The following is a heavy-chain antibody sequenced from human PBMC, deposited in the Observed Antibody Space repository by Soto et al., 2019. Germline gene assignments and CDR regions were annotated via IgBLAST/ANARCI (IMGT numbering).Heavy chain of an antibody. J-gene: IGHJ4*02. CDR2: IYYSGST. Sequence: PSETLSLTCTVSGGSISSYYWSWIRQPPGKGLEWIGYIYYSGSTNYNPSLKSRVTISVDTSKNQFSLKLRSVTAADTAVYYCASLLHWDDEDDYWGQGTLVTVSS. CDR1: GGSISSYY. V-gene: IGHV4-59*01. CDR3: ASLLHWDDEDDY. D-gene: IGHD1-1*01.